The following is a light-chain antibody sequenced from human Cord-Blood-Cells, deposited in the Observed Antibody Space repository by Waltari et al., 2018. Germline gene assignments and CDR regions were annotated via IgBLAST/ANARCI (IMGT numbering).Light chain of an antibody. CDR3: QQYDNLPLT. CDR1: QDISNY. CDR2: DAS. Sequence: DIQMTQSPSSLSASVGDRVTITCQASQDISNYLNWYQQKPGKAPKRLIYDASNLETGVPSRFSGSGSGTDLTFTISSLQPEDIATYYCQQYDNLPLTFGPGTKVDIK. J-gene: IGKJ3*01. V-gene: IGKV1-33*01.